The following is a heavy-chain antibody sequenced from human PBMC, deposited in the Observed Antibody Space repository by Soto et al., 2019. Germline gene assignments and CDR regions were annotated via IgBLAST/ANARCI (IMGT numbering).Heavy chain of an antibody. CDR1: GFTFSSYA. CDR3: AKESGILTGYSQGHFDY. D-gene: IGHD3-9*01. Sequence: GGSLRLSCAASGFTFSSYAMSWVRQAPGKGLEWVSAISGSGGSTYYEDSVKGRFTISRDNSKNKLYLQMNSLRAEDTAVYYCAKESGILTGYSQGHFDYWGQGTLVTVSS. V-gene: IGHV3-23*01. J-gene: IGHJ4*02. CDR2: ISGSGGST.